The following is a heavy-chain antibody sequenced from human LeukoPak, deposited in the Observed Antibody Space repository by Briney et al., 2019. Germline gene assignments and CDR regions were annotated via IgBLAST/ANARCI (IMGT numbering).Heavy chain of an antibody. J-gene: IGHJ4*02. CDR3: AREAVGAAIDY. CDR2: ISSNGGST. Sequence: GGSLRLSCAASGFTFSRHAMHWVRQAPGKGLEYVSVISSNGGSTYYGNSVKGRFTISRDNSKNTLYLQMGSLRTEDMAVCCCAREAVGAAIDYWGQGTLVTVSS. D-gene: IGHD1-26*01. CDR1: GFTFSRHA. V-gene: IGHV3-64*01.